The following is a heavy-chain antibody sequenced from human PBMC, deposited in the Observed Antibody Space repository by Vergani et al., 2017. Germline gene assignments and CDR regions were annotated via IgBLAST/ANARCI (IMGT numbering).Heavy chain of an antibody. D-gene: IGHD6-6*01. J-gene: IGHJ6*03. Sequence: EVQMVESGGGLVQPGRSLRLSCAASGFTFSSYAMSWVRQAPGKGLEWVSAISGSGGSTYYADSVKGRFTISRDNSKNTLYLQMNSLRAEDTAVYYCASIAARPYYYYYMDVWGKGTTVTVSS. CDR3: ASIAARPYYYYYMDV. V-gene: IGHV3-23*04. CDR1: GFTFSSYA. CDR2: ISGSGGST.